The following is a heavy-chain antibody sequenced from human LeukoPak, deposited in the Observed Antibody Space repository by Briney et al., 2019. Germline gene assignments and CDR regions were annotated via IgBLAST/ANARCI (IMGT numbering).Heavy chain of an antibody. CDR2: IFPNGRT. D-gene: IGHD5/OR15-5a*01. CDR1: GLTFTDNY. Sequence: GGSLRLSCAASGLTFTDNYFSWVRQAPGKGLEWVSVIFPNGRTYHADSVKGRFTISRGTSKNVLLLQMNSLRADDAALYHCARTNTVYGDFDYWGQGVLVTVSS. CDR3: ARTNTVYGDFDY. J-gene: IGHJ4*02. V-gene: IGHV3-53*01.